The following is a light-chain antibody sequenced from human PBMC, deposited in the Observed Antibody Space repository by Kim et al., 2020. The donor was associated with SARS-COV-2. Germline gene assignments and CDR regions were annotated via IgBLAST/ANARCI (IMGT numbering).Light chain of an antibody. Sequence: SYELTQPPSVSVSPGQTASITRSGDKLGDKYTCWYQQKPGQSPVLVTYRDSRRPSGIPERFSGSNSGNTATLTISGTQAMDEADYYCQTWDSSVVFGGGTKLTVL. V-gene: IGLV3-1*01. CDR1: KLGDKY. J-gene: IGLJ2*01. CDR2: RDS. CDR3: QTWDSSVV.